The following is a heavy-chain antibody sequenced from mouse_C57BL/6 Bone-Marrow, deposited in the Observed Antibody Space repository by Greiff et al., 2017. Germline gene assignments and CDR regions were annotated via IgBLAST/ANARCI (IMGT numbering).Heavy chain of an antibody. Sequence: QVQLQQPGAELVRPGSSVKLSCKASGYTFTSYWMDWVKQRPGQGLEWIGNIYPSDSETHYTQKFKDKATLTVDKSSSTAYMQLSSLTSEDSAVYYGARWGFITTVGLDVWGTGTTVTVSS. V-gene: IGHV1-61*01. D-gene: IGHD1-1*01. J-gene: IGHJ1*03. CDR1: GYTFTSYW. CDR2: IYPSDSET. CDR3: ARWGFITTVGLDV.